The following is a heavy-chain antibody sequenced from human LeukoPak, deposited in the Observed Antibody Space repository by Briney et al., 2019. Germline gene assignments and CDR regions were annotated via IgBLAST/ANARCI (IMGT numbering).Heavy chain of an antibody. CDR3: ARGVTMIVVVIHDWYFDL. J-gene: IGHJ2*01. CDR1: GGSFSGYY. V-gene: IGHV4-34*01. Sequence: SETLSLTCAVYGGSFSGYYWSWIRQPPGKGLEWIGEINHSGSTNYNPSLKSRVTISVDTSRNQFSLKLSSVTAADTAVYYCARGVTMIVVVIHDWYFDLWGRGTLVTVSS. CDR2: INHSGST. D-gene: IGHD3-22*01.